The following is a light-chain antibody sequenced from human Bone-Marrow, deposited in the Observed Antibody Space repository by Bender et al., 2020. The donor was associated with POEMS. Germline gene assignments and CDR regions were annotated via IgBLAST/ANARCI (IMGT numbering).Light chain of an antibody. CDR3: QVWDSSRDHPCVV. J-gene: IGLJ2*01. V-gene: IGLV3-21*03. CDR1: NIGRKN. Sequence: SYTVTQPPSVSVAPERTATISCGGDNIGRKNVHWYRQKTGQAPVLVIYADSARPSGIPDRFSGSNSGNTATLTISRVEAGDEADYYCQVWDSSRDHPCVVFGGGTTLTVL. CDR2: ADS.